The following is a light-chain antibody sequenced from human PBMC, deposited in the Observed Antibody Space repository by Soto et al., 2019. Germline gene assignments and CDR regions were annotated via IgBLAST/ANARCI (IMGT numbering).Light chain of an antibody. CDR2: GAS. Sequence: EIVLTQSPGTLSLSPWERATLSCRASQSVSINLAWYQQKPGQAPRLLIYGASTRATGIPARFSGSGSGTGFTLTISSLQPEDFAVYFCHQDFNLPWTFGQGTKVDIK. V-gene: IGKV3-15*01. J-gene: IGKJ1*01. CDR1: QSVSIN. CDR3: HQDFNLPWT.